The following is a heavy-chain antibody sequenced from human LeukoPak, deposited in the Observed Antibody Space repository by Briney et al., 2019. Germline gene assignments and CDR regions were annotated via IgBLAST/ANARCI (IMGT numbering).Heavy chain of an antibody. CDR2: MYYSGST. CDR3: ARSVYSTNADS. Sequence: PSETLSLTCTVSGGSISSSSYYWGWIRQPPGKGLEWIGSMYYSGSTYYNPSLKSRVTISVDTSKNQLSLKLSSVTAADTAVYYCARSVYSTNADSWRQGTLVTVSS. V-gene: IGHV4-39*01. J-gene: IGHJ4*02. D-gene: IGHD6-13*01. CDR1: GGSISSSSYY.